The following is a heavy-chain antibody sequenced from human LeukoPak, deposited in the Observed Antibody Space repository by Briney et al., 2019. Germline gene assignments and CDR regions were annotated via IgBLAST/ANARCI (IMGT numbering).Heavy chain of an antibody. V-gene: IGHV3-30*02. J-gene: IGHJ6*03. D-gene: IGHD4-17*01. CDR2: IRYDGTNK. CDR1: GFTFSSYG. Sequence: GGSLRLSCAASGFTFSSYGIHWVRQAPGKGLEWVAFIRYDGTNKWYADSVKGRFTISRDNSKNTLYLQMNSLRAEDTAVYHCAKDRDYGDYSSAYYYYLDVWAKGTGLSVS. CDR3: AKDRDYGDYSSAYYYYLDV.